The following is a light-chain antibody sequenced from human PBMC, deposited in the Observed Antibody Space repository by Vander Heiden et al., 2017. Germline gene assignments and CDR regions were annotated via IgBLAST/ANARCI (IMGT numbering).Light chain of an antibody. Sequence: EIVLTQSPGTRSLSPGERATLSCRASQSVSSSYLAWYQQKPGQAPRLLIYGASSRATGIPDRFSGSGSGTDFTLTISRLEPEDFAVYYCQQYGSSRGFTFGPGTKVDIK. J-gene: IGKJ3*01. CDR3: QQYGSSRGFT. CDR1: QSVSSSY. CDR2: GAS. V-gene: IGKV3-20*01.